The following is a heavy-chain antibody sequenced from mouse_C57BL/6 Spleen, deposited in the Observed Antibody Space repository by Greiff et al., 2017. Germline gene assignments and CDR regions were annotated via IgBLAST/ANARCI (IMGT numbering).Heavy chain of an antibody. CDR2: ISNGGGST. V-gene: IGHV5-12*01. J-gene: IGHJ1*03. CDR3: ARRTYYSNYGYFDV. Sequence: EVQRVESGGGLVQPGGSLKLSCAASGFTFSDYYMYWVRQTPEKRLEWVAYISNGGGSTYYPDTVKGRFTISRDNAKNTLYLQMSRLKSEDTAMYYCARRTYYSNYGYFDVWGTGTTVTVSS. CDR1: GFTFSDYY. D-gene: IGHD2-5*01.